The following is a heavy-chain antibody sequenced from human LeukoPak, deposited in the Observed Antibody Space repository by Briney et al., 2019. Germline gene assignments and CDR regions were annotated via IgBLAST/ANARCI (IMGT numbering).Heavy chain of an antibody. Sequence: ASVKVSCKTSGYTFTGYYMHWVRQAPGQGLEWMGWINPNSGGTNYAQKFQGSVTMTRDTSISTAYMELSRLRSDDTAVYYCAPTNRWNFYFDYWGQGAMVTVSS. CDR2: INPNSGGT. J-gene: IGHJ4*02. V-gene: IGHV1-2*02. CDR3: APTNRWNFYFDY. D-gene: IGHD1-7*01. CDR1: GYTFTGYY.